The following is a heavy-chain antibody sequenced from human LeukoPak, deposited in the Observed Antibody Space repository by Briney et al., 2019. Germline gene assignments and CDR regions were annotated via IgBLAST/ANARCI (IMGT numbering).Heavy chain of an antibody. CDR3: ARLMGSSRTYYYYGMDV. CDR2: IYYSGCT. J-gene: IGHJ6*02. CDR1: GGSISSYY. V-gene: IGHV4-59*08. Sequence: SSETLSLTCTVSGGSISSYYWSWIRQPPGEGLEWIGYIYYSGCTNYNPSLKSPVTISVDTSKNQFSLKLSSVTAADTAVYYCARLMGSSRTYYYYGMDVWGQGTTVTVSS. D-gene: IGHD6-13*01.